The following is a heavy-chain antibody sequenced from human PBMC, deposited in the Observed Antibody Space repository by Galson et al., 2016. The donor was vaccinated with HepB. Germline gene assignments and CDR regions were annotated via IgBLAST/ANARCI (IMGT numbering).Heavy chain of an antibody. CDR1: GYNFANYW. CDR2: IYPGDSDT. J-gene: IGHJ5*02. Sequence: QSGAEVKKPGESLKISCQGSGYNFANYWIAWVRQMPGKGLEWMGIIYPGDSDTKYSPSFRGQVTISADKSLSTAYLQWSSLQASDTAIYYCARHNEQRFSRVESWGQGTLVTVSS. V-gene: IGHV5-51*01. D-gene: IGHD1/OR15-1a*01. CDR3: ARHNEQRFSRVES.